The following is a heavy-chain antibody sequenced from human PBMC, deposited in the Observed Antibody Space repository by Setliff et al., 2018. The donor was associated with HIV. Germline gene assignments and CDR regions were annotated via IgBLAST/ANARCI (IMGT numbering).Heavy chain of an antibody. CDR2: IYFTGST. Sequence: ETLSLTCTVPGGSISSGSYYWSWIRQPPGKGLEWIGYIYFTGSTNYNPSLKSRVTISVDTSKNQFSLKLTSVTAADTAVYYCARDSRHDTSGYYYFDSWGQGTLVTVSS. J-gene: IGHJ4*02. CDR1: GGSISSGSYY. CDR3: ARDSRHDTSGYYYFDS. V-gene: IGHV4-61*01. D-gene: IGHD3-22*01.